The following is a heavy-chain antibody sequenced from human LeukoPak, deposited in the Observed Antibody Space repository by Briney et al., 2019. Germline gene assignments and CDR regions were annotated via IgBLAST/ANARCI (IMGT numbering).Heavy chain of an antibody. J-gene: IGHJ3*02. CDR2: IYTSGST. V-gene: IGHV4-4*07. D-gene: IGHD2-15*01. CDR3: ARDRGSEAEDGAFDI. Sequence: RSSETLSLTCTVSGGSISSYYWSWIRQPAGKGLEWIGRIYTSGSTNYNPSLKSRVTMSVDTSKNQFSLKLSSVTAADTAVYYCARDRGSEAEDGAFDIWGQGTMVTVSS. CDR1: GGSISSYY.